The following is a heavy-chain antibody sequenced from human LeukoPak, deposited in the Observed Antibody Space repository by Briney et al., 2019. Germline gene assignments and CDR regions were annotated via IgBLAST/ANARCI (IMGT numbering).Heavy chain of an antibody. CDR2: MNPNSGNT. D-gene: IGHD2-2*01. CDR3: ARDGQLRTYYYYYMDV. Sequence: ASVKVSCKASGYTFTSYDINWVRQATGQGLEWMGWMNPNSGNTGYAQKFQGRVTMTRDTSISTAYMELSRLRSDDTAVYYCARDGQLRTYYYYYMDVWGKGTTVTVSS. V-gene: IGHV1-8*01. CDR1: GYTFTSYD. J-gene: IGHJ6*03.